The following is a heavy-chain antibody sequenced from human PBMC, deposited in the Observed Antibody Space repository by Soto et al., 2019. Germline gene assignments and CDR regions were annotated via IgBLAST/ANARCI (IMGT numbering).Heavy chain of an antibody. D-gene: IGHD1-20*01. Sequence: SVKVSCKASGFTFTSSAVQWVRQARGQRLEWIGWIVVGSGNTNYAQKFQERVTITRDMSTSTAYMELSSLRSEDTAVYYCAAGRYNWNDGDAFDIWGQGTMVTVSS. V-gene: IGHV1-58*01. CDR2: IVVGSGNT. CDR3: AAGRYNWNDGDAFDI. J-gene: IGHJ3*02. CDR1: GFTFTSSA.